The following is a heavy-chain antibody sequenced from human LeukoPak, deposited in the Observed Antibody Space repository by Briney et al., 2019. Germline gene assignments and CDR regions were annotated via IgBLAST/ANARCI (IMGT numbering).Heavy chain of an antibody. V-gene: IGHV4-4*02. D-gene: IGHD5-18*01. CDR3: AREGYRYVPGDY. CDR2: ISQSETT. J-gene: IGHJ4*02. Sequence: SETLSLTCAVSGGPISSSNWWSWVRQPPGKGLEWIGEISQSETTNYNPSLKSRVTISIDKSKNQFSLKLTSVTAADTAVYYCAREGYRYVPGDYWGQGTLVTVSS. CDR1: GGPISSSNW.